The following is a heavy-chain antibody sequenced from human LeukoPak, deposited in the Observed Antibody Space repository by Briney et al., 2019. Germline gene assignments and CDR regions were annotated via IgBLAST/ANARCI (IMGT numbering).Heavy chain of an antibody. CDR1: GYSISSGYY. Sequence: SETLSLTCAVSGYSISSGYYWGWIRQPPGKGXXXIGSIYHSGSTYYNPSLKSRVTISVDTSENQFSLKLSSVTAADTAVYYCARDLIAVAAFDYWGQGTLVTVSS. J-gene: IGHJ4*02. CDR3: ARDLIAVAAFDY. D-gene: IGHD6-19*01. V-gene: IGHV4-38-2*02. CDR2: IYHSGST.